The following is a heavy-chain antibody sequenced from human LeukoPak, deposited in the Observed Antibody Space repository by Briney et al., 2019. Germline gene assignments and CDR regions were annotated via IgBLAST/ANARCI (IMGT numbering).Heavy chain of an antibody. Sequence: ASVKVSCKTSGYTFNDYSITWVRQAPGQGLEWMGWISAFNGDTEYAQNFQGRVTMTTDTSTRTAYMELRSLRSVGTAVFYGARDHGGQALWLGEFSGMDVWGQGTTVTVSS. CDR2: ISAFNGDT. CDR1: GYTFNDYS. CDR3: ARDHGGQALWLGEFSGMDV. D-gene: IGHD3-10*01. V-gene: IGHV1-18*01. J-gene: IGHJ6*02.